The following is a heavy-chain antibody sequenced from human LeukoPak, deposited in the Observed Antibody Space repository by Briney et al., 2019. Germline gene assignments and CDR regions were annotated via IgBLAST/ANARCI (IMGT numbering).Heavy chain of an antibody. CDR2: INHSGST. CDR1: GGSFSGYY. V-gene: IGHV4-34*01. CDR3: ARGSLPRYFDY. J-gene: IGHJ4*02. D-gene: IGHD1-26*01. Sequence: PSENLSLTCAVYGGSFSGYYWSWIRQPPGKGLEWIGEINHSGSTNYNPSLKSRVTISVDTSKNQFSLKLSSVTAADTAVYYCARGSLPRYFDYWGQGTLVTVSS.